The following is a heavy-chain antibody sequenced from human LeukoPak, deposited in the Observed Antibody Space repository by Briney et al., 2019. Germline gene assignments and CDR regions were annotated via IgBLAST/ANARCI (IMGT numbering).Heavy chain of an antibody. CDR1: GFTFSSSW. CDR2: IKQDGSEK. CDR3: ARDNPPDY. Sequence: GGSLRLSCVASGFTFSSSWMSWVRQAPGKGLEWAANIKQDGSEKSYVESVRGRFTISGDNAKNSLYLQLNSLRAEDTALYYCARDNPPDYWGQGTLVTVSS. V-gene: IGHV3-7*03. J-gene: IGHJ4*02.